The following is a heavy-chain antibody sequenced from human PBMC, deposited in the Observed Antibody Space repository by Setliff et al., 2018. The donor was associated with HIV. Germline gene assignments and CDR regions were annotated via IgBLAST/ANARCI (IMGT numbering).Heavy chain of an antibody. CDR2: IAYSGST. Sequence: SETLSLTCTVSGGSFIGSSFQSTWIRQTPGKGLEWIADIAYSGSTYYKPSLKSRVTISVDTSKNQFSLRLSSVTAADRAVYYCARGGGPDTNFDLWGQGTLVTVSS. V-gene: IGHV4-39*07. CDR3: ARGGGPDTNFDL. D-gene: IGHD5-18*01. J-gene: IGHJ4*02. CDR1: GGSFIGSSFQ.